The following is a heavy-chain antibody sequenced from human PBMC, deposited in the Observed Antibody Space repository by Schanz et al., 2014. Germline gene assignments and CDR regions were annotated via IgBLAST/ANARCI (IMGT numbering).Heavy chain of an antibody. CDR1: GFSFGTYA. J-gene: IGHJ4*02. CDR2: IYIGGNT. Sequence: EVHLLESGGGLVQPGGSLRLSCAASGFSFGTYAMSWVRQAPGKGLEWVSFIYIGGNTYYADSVKGRFTISRDNSKNTVYIQMNSLRAEDTAVYYCARGGPAYYFDDWGQGTLVTVSS. CDR3: ARGGPAYYFDD. V-gene: IGHV3-66*01.